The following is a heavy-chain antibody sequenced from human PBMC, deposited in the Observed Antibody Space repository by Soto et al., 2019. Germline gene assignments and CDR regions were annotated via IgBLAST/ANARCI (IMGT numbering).Heavy chain of an antibody. CDR3: VKSATRYSSSPIDY. CDR1: GFTFSSYA. Sequence: GESLKISCSASGFTFSSYAMHWVRQAPGKGLEYVSAISSNGGSTYYADSVKGRFTISRDNSKNTLYLQMSSLRAEDTAVYYCVKSATRYSSSPIDYWGQGTLVTVSS. J-gene: IGHJ4*02. D-gene: IGHD6-13*01. V-gene: IGHV3-64D*06. CDR2: ISSNGGST.